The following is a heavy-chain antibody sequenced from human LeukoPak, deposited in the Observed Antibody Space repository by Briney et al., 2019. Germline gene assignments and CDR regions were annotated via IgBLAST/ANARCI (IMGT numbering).Heavy chain of an antibody. Sequence: PGGSLRLSCAASGFTVSSNYMSWIRQPPGKGLEWIGEINHSGSTNYNPSLKSRVTISVDTSKNQFSLKLSSVTAADTAVYYCATHSYDFWSGYIDYWGQGTLVTVSS. CDR1: GFTVSSNY. V-gene: IGHV4-34*08. CDR3: ATHSYDFWSGYIDY. CDR2: INHSGST. J-gene: IGHJ4*02. D-gene: IGHD3-3*01.